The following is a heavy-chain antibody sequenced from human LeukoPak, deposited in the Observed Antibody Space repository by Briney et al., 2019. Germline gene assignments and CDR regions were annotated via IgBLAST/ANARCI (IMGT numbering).Heavy chain of an antibody. Sequence: ASVKVSCKVSGYTLTVLSMHWVRQAPGKGLEWMGGFDPEDGETIYAQKLQGRVTMTEDTSTDTAYMELSSLRSEDTAVYYCATDHPSGSTMRGMDVWGKGTSVTVSS. D-gene: IGHD5-12*01. J-gene: IGHJ6*04. CDR1: GYTLTVLS. V-gene: IGHV1-24*01. CDR2: FDPEDGET. CDR3: ATDHPSGSTMRGMDV.